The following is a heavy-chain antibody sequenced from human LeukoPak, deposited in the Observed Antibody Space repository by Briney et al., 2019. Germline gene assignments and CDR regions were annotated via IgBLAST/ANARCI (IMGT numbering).Heavy chain of an antibody. D-gene: IGHD6-13*01. CDR2: INHSGST. CDR3: ARVSPATYSSSWYRGYYFDY. CDR1: GGSFSGYH. J-gene: IGHJ4*02. Sequence: SETLSLTCAVYGGSFSGYHWSWIRQPPGKGLEWIGEINHSGSTNYNPSLKSRVTISVDTSKNQFSLKLSSVTAADTAVYYCARVSPATYSSSWYRGYYFDYWGQGTLVTVSS. V-gene: IGHV4-34*01.